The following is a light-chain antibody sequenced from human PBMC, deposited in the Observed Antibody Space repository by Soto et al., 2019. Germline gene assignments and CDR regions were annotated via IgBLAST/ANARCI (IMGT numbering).Light chain of an antibody. V-gene: IGKV1-33*01. CDR2: DAS. CDR3: QQYDNPNLTVT. J-gene: IGKJ4*01. Sequence: DIQMTQSPSSLSASVGDRVTITCRASHSISSYLNWYQQKPGKAPKLLIYDASNLETGVPSRFSGSGSGTDFTFTISSLQPEDIATYYCQQYDNPNLTVTFGGGTKVDI. CDR1: HSISSY.